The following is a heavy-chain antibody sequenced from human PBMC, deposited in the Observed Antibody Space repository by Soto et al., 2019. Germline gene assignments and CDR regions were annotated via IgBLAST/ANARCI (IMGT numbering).Heavy chain of an antibody. CDR1: GGSISSGHW. CDR3: ARHIAVAGTRGFDY. Sequence: QVELQESGPGLVKTSGALSLTCAVSGGSISSGHWWSWVRQPPGEGLEGIGEIFQSGTTNYNPSVESRVIISMDKSKNQFSLEVISVTAADRAVYFCARHIAVAGTRGFDYWGQGTLVTVSS. J-gene: IGHJ4*02. V-gene: IGHV4-4*02. D-gene: IGHD6-19*01. CDR2: IFQSGTT.